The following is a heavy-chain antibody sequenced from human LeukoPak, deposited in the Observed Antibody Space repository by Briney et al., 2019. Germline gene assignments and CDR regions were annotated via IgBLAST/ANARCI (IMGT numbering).Heavy chain of an antibody. CDR2: IWYGGSNK. CDR3: ARDLNYYGSGTPRGNWFDP. CDR1: GFTFSSYG. D-gene: IGHD3-10*01. Sequence: GGSLRLSCAASGFTFSSYGMHWVRQAPGEGLEWVAVIWYGGSNKYYADSVKGRFTISRDNSKNTLYLQINSLRAEDTAVYYCARDLNYYGSGTPRGNWFDPWGQGTLVTVSS. J-gene: IGHJ5*02. V-gene: IGHV3-33*08.